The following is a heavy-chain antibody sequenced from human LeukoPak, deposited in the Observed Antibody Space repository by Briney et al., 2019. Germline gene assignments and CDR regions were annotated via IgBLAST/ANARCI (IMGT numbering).Heavy chain of an antibody. V-gene: IGHV3-30-3*01. CDR2: ISYDGSNK. J-gene: IGHJ5*02. CDR3: ARGVVDFWSGYSSRYHWFDP. Sequence: GGSLRLSCAASGFTFSSYAMHWVRQAPGKGLEWVAVISYDGSNKYYADSVKGRFTISRDNSKNTLYLQMNSLRAEDTAVYYCARGVVDFWSGYSSRYHWFDPWGQGTLVTVSS. CDR1: GFTFSSYA. D-gene: IGHD3-3*01.